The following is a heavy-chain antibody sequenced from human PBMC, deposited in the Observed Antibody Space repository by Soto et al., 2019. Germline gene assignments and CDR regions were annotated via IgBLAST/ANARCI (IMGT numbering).Heavy chain of an antibody. J-gene: IGHJ6*03. V-gene: IGHV1-3*01. Sequence: ASVKVSCKASGYTFTSYAMHWVRQAPGQRLEWMGWINAGNGNTKYSQKFQGRVTITRDTSASTAYMELSSLRSEDTAVYYCARGGVVAAIYYSYMDVWGKGTTVTVSS. CDR2: INAGNGNT. CDR1: GYTFTSYA. CDR3: ARGGVVAAIYYSYMDV. D-gene: IGHD2-15*01.